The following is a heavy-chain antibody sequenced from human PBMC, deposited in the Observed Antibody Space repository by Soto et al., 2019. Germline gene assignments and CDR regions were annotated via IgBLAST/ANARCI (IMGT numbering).Heavy chain of an antibody. J-gene: IGHJ4*02. Sequence: PGGSLRLSWAASGFTFSSYAMHWVRQAPGKGLEWVAVISYDGSNKYYADSVKGRFTISRDNSKNTLYLQMNSLRAEDTAVYYCARSLAARPPQVAYFDSWGQGTLVTVSS. CDR2: ISYDGSNK. CDR3: ARSLAARPPQVAYFDS. CDR1: GFTFSSYA. D-gene: IGHD6-6*01. V-gene: IGHV3-30-3*01.